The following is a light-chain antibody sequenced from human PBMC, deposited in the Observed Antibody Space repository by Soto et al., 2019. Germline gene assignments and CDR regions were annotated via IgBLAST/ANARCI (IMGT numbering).Light chain of an antibody. Sequence: QSALTQPASVSGSPGLSIAISCTGTSRDVGGYNSVSWYQQHPGKVPKLMIYDVSHRPSGVSNRFSGSKSGNTASLTISGLQAEDEADYYCSSYTTGGSYVFGSGTKLTVL. J-gene: IGLJ1*01. CDR1: SRDVGGYNS. V-gene: IGLV2-14*01. CDR3: SSYTTGGSYV. CDR2: DVS.